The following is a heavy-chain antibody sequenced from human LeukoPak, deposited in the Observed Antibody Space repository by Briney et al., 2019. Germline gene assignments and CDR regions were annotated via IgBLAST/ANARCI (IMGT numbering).Heavy chain of an antibody. J-gene: IGHJ5*02. CDR1: GYIFTGYY. D-gene: IGHD4-11*01. Sequence: GASVKVSCKASGYIFTGYYIHWVRQAPGQGLEWMGWINPNNGGTNSAQRFQGGVTMTRDTSINTAYMDLSILRSDDTAVYYCARGPSTVTYNWFDPWGQGTLVTVSS. CDR3: ARGPSTVTYNWFDP. V-gene: IGHV1-2*02. CDR2: INPNNGGT.